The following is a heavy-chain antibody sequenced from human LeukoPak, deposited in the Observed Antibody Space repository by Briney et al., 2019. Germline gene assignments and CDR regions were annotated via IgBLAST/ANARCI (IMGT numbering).Heavy chain of an antibody. CDR2: INPNSGGT. V-gene: IGHV1-2*02. D-gene: IGHD5/OR15-5a*01. CDR3: AREMSQVSTVDY. J-gene: IGHJ4*02. Sequence: XWXXXXPXXXLEWMGWINPNSGGTYYAQQFQDRVTMTRDTSINTAYMELSRLRSDDTAVFYCAREMSQVSTVDYWGQGTLVTVSS.